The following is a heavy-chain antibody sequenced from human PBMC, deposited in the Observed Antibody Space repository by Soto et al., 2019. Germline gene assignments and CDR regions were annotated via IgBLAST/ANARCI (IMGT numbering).Heavy chain of an antibody. Sequence: SVKVSCKASGGTFSSYAISWVRQAPGQGLEWMGGIIPIFGTANYAQKFQGRVTITADESTSTAYMELSSLRSEDTAVYYCARVEGASCYLCYYGMDVWGQGTTVTSP. CDR2: IIPIFGTA. CDR1: GGTFSSYA. V-gene: IGHV1-69*13. J-gene: IGHJ6*02. CDR3: ARVEGASCYLCYYGMDV. D-gene: IGHD2-15*01.